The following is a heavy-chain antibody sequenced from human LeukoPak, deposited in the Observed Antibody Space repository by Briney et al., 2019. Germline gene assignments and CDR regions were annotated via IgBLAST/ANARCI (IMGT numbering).Heavy chain of an antibody. CDR1: GGSISTNNYY. CDR3: ARLPGYDFWS. CDR2: IYYTGST. J-gene: IGHJ4*02. Sequence: KPSETLSLTCTVSGGSISTNNYYWGWIRQPPGKGLEWIGTIYYTGSTYYNPSLKSRVTMSVDTSKKQFSLKLTSVTAADTAVYYCARLPGYDFWSWGQGTLVTVSS. D-gene: IGHD3-3*01. V-gene: IGHV4-39*01.